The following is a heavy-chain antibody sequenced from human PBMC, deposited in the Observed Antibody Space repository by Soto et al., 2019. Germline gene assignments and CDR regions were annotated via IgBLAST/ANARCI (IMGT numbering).Heavy chain of an antibody. CDR1: GFTFSTYG. Sequence: PGGSLRLSCAASGFTFSTYGMHWVRQAPGKGLEWVAFISYDGSKKDYADSAKGRFTISRDNSKITLYLQMNSLRSEDTAVYYCAKDLVHDYVSAFDIWGQGTTVTVSS. D-gene: IGHD3-16*01. V-gene: IGHV3-30*18. CDR2: ISYDGSKK. J-gene: IGHJ3*02. CDR3: AKDLVHDYVSAFDI.